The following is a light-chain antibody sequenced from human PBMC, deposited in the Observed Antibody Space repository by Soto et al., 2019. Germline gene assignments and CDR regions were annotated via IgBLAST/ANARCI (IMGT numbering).Light chain of an antibody. V-gene: IGKV3-15*01. J-gene: IGKJ5*01. Sequence: VMTQAPSTLSVSPGERATLSCRASQTINNNVAWYQLKDGQVPRLVIYGASTRATDIPARFSGSGSGTEFTLTISSLQSEDFALYYCQQYNKWPLITFGQGTRLEIK. CDR3: QQYNKWPLIT. CDR1: QTINNN. CDR2: GAS.